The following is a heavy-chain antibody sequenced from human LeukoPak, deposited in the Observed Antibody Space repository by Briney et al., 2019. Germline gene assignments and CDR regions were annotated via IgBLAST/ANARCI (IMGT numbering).Heavy chain of an antibody. D-gene: IGHD4-17*01. V-gene: IGHV3-7*03. CDR2: IKQDGSEK. J-gene: IGHJ4*02. CDR1: GFTFSSHW. CDR3: VRAVY. Sequence: GGSLRLSCAASGFTFSSHWMSWVRQAPGKGLEWVANIKQDGSEKYYVDSVKGRFTISRDNAKNSLYLQMNSLRAEDTAVYYCVRAVYGGQGTLVTVSS.